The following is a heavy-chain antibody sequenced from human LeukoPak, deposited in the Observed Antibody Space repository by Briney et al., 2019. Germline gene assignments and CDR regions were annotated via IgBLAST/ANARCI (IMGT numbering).Heavy chain of an antibody. D-gene: IGHD3-22*01. CDR2: IYHSGGT. CDR3: ARVTGYMIEDYFDY. V-gene: IGHV4-38-2*02. CDR1: GYSISSGYY. Sequence: SETLSLTCTVSGYSISSGYYWGWIRPPPGKGLEWIGSIYHSGGTYYNPSLKSRVTISVDTSKNQFSLKLRSVTAADTAVYYCARVTGYMIEDYFDYWGQGTLVTVSS. J-gene: IGHJ4*02.